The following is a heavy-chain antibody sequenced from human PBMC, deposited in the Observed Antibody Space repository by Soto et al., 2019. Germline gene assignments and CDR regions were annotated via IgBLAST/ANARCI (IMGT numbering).Heavy chain of an antibody. CDR2: INPNSGGT. V-gene: IGHV1-2*04. D-gene: IGHD5-18*01. J-gene: IGHJ6*02. CDR1: GYTFTGYY. Sequence: ASVKVSCKASGYTFTGYYMHWVRQAPGQGLEWMGWINPNSGGTNYAQKFQGWVTMTRDTSISTAYMELSRLRSDDTAVYYCAREGYSYGYYYYGMDVWGQGTTVTVSS. CDR3: AREGYSYGYYYYGMDV.